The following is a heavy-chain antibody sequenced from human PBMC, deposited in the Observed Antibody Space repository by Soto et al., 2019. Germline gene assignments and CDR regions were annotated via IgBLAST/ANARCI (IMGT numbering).Heavy chain of an antibody. Sequence: SVKVSCKASGGTFSSYAISWVRQAPGQGFEWMGGIIPIFGTANYAQKFQGRVTITADESTSTAYMELSSLRSEDTAVYYCAREYGYCSSTSCFLPRTWGQGTLVTVSS. CDR1: GGTFSSYA. CDR3: AREYGYCSSTSCFLPRT. D-gene: IGHD2-2*03. J-gene: IGHJ5*02. V-gene: IGHV1-69*13. CDR2: IIPIFGTA.